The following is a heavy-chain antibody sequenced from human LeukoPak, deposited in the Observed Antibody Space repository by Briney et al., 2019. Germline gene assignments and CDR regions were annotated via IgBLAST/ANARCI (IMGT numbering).Heavy chain of an antibody. J-gene: IGHJ4*02. Sequence: GGSLRLSCAASGFTFSSYGMHWVRHATGKGLEWVSAIGTAGDTYYPGSVKGRFTISRENAKNSLYLQMNSLRAGDTAVYYCARGGGLVFDYWGQGTLVTVSS. CDR3: ARGGGLVFDY. V-gene: IGHV3-13*01. CDR1: GFTFSSYG. D-gene: IGHD1-26*01. CDR2: IGTAGDT.